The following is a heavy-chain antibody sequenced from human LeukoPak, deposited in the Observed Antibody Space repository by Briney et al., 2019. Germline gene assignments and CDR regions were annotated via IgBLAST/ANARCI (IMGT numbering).Heavy chain of an antibody. V-gene: IGHV3-7*03. D-gene: IGHD3-9*01. CDR3: ARFTPRYLGAFDI. CDR1: GFTFSSYW. J-gene: IGHJ3*02. Sequence: GGSLRLSCAASGFTFSSYWMSWVRQAPGQGLEWVANIKQDGSEKYYVDSVKGRFTISRDNAKNSLYLQMNSLRAEDTAVYYCARFTPRYLGAFDIWGQGTMVTVSS. CDR2: IKQDGSEK.